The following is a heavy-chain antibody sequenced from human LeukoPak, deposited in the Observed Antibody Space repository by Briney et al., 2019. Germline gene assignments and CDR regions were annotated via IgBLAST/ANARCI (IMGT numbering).Heavy chain of an antibody. J-gene: IGHJ6*03. D-gene: IGHD2-2*01. CDR3: TTSPAAIAYYYYYYMDV. CDR1: GFTFSNAW. Sequence: GGSLRLPCAASGFTFSNAWMSWVRRAPGKGLEWVGRIKGKTDGGTTDYAAPVKGRFTISRDDSKNTLYLQMNSLKTEDTAVYYCTTSPAAIAYYYYYYMDVWGKGTTVTVSS. CDR2: IKGKTDGGTT. V-gene: IGHV3-15*01.